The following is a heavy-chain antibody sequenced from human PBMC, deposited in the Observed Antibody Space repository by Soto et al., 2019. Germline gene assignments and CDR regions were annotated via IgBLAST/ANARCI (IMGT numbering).Heavy chain of an antibody. CDR1: GGSISGFN. CDR2: IYYTGTT. D-gene: IGHD3-10*01. J-gene: IGHJ4*02. V-gene: IGHV4-59*01. CDR3: ARDRRGLDS. Sequence: TAETLSLSCTVSGGSISGFNWNWIRQPPGKGLEWIGYIYYTGTTNYNPSLKSRVTMSVDTSKNQFALQLNSVTAADTAVYYCARDRRGLDSWGQGTLVTVSS.